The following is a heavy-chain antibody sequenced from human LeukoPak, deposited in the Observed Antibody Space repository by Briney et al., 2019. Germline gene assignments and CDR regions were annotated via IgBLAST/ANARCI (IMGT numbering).Heavy chain of an antibody. CDR3: ASSDYYRSDY. D-gene: IGHD3-3*01. CDR1: GGSFGDFY. Sequence: ASETLSPTCAVSGGSFGDFYWSWIRQPPGRGLEWIGEIHHSGSTNYNPSLKSRVTISVDKSKNQFSLKLSSVTAADTAVYYCASSDYYRSDYWGQGTLVTVSS. J-gene: IGHJ4*02. V-gene: IGHV4-34*01. CDR2: IHHSGST.